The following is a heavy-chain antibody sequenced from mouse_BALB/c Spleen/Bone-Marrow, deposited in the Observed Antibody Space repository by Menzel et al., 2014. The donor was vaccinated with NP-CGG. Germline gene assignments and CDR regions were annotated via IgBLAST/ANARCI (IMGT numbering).Heavy chain of an antibody. V-gene: IGHV1-77*01. CDR2: IYPGNGNT. CDR1: GYTFTDYY. Sequence: QVQLQQSGAELARPGASVKLSCKASGYTFTDYYINWVRRRTGQGLEWIGEIYPGNGNTCYNEKFKGKATLTADKSSSTAYMQLSSLTSEDSAVYFCARGGYYRYDGFAYWGQGTLVTVSA. J-gene: IGHJ3*01. CDR3: ARGGYYRYDGFAY. D-gene: IGHD2-14*01.